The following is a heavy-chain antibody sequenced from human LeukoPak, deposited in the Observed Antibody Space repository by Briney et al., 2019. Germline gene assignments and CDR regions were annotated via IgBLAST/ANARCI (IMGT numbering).Heavy chain of an antibody. Sequence: ASVKVSCKASGGTFSSYAIGWVRQAPGQGLEWMGGIIPIFGTANYAQKFQGRVTITADESTSTAYMELSSPRSEDTAVYYCARAGSEYSSGWREISYYFDYWGQGTLVTVSS. V-gene: IGHV1-69*13. CDR3: ARAGSEYSSGWREISYYFDY. CDR1: GGTFSSYA. CDR2: IIPIFGTA. J-gene: IGHJ4*02. D-gene: IGHD6-19*01.